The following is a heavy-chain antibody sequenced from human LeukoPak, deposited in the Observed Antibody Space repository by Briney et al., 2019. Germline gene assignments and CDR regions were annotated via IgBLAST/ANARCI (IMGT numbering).Heavy chain of an antibody. CDR1: GYSFTSYW. CDR2: IYPGDSDT. J-gene: IGHJ4*02. Sequence: GESLKISCKGSGYSFTSYWIGWVRQMPGKGLEWMGIIYPGDSDTRYSPSLQGQVTISTDKDISTAYLQLSSLKASDTAMSYCARGRATMVRVIMGFDYWGQGTLVTVSS. CDR3: ARGRATMVRVIMGFDY. V-gene: IGHV5-51*01. D-gene: IGHD3-10*01.